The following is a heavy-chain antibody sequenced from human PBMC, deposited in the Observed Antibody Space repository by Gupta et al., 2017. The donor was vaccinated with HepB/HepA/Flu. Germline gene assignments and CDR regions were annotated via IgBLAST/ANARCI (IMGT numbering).Heavy chain of an antibody. CDR3: AKDRGIPYDSSGYYILDY. CDR2: ISYDGSNK. CDR1: GFTFSSYG. Sequence: QVQLVESGGGVVQPGRSLRLSCAASGFTFSSYGLHWVRQAPGKGLEWVAVISYDGSNKYYADSVKGRFTISRDNSKNTLYLQMNSLRAEDTAVYYCAKDRGIPYDSSGYYILDYWGQGTLVTVSS. J-gene: IGHJ4*02. V-gene: IGHV3-30*18. D-gene: IGHD3-22*01.